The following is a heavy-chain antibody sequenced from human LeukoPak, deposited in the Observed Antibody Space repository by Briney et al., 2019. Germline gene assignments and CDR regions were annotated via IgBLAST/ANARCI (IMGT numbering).Heavy chain of an antibody. V-gene: IGHV3-74*01. CDR2: INSDGSST. CDR3: ARVVCSGGSCYSGPYDY. D-gene: IGHD2-15*01. J-gene: IGHJ4*02. Sequence: PGGSLRLSCAASGFTFSSYAMHWVRQAPGKGLVWVSRINSDGSSTSYADSVKGRFTISRDNAKNTLYLQMNSLRAEDTAAYYCARVVCSGGSCYSGPYDYWGQGTLVTVSS. CDR1: GFTFSSYA.